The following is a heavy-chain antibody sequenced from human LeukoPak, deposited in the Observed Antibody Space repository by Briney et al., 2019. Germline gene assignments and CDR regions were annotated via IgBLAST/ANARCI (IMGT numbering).Heavy chain of an antibody. J-gene: IGHJ6*03. CDR3: ARDSVAESGNYYYYMDV. CDR1: GGTFISYA. D-gene: IGHD6-19*01. CDR2: IIPIFGTA. V-gene: IGHV1-69*13. Sequence: SVKVSCKASGGTFISYAISWVRQAPGQGLEWMGGIIPIFGTANYAQKFQGRVTITADESTSTAYMELSSLRSDDTAVYYCARDSVAESGNYYYYMDVWGKGTTVTVSS.